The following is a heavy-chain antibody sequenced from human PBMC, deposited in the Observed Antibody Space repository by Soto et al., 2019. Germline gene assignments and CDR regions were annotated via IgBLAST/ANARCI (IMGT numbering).Heavy chain of an antibody. Sequence: GASVKVSCKASGYTFTSYAMHWVRQAPGQRLEWMGWINAGNGNTKYSQKFQGRVIITRDTSASTAYMELSSLRSEDTAVYYCARDVLGLSDYWGQGTLVTVSS. D-gene: IGHD1-26*01. V-gene: IGHV1-3*01. CDR3: ARDVLGLSDY. CDR1: GYTFTSYA. J-gene: IGHJ4*02. CDR2: INAGNGNT.